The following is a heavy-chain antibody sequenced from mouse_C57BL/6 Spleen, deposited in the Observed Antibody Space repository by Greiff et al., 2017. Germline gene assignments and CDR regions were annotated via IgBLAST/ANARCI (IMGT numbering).Heavy chain of an antibody. J-gene: IGHJ3*01. Sequence: EVKLQESGPELVKPGASVKISCKASGYSFTGYYMNWVKQSPEKSLEWIGEINPSTGGTTYNQKFKAKATLTVDKSSSTAYMQLKSLTSEDSAVYYCARNWDGWFAYWGQGTLVTVSA. V-gene: IGHV1-42*01. D-gene: IGHD4-1*01. CDR1: GYSFTGYY. CDR2: INPSTGGT. CDR3: ARNWDGWFAY.